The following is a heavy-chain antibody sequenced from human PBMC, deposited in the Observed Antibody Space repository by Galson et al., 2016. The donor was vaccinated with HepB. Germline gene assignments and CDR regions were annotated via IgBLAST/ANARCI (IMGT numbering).Heavy chain of an antibody. J-gene: IGHJ5*02. CDR2: IYPGDSDT. Sequence: QSGAEVTKPGESLKISCKGSGSSFPNFWIAWVRQMPGKGLEWMGTIYPGDSDTRYSPSFQGQVTISAAKPLSTAYLQWTSLKASDTAMYYCARQRSPSYNWFDPWGQGTLVTVSS. D-gene: IGHD2-2*01. V-gene: IGHV5-51*01. CDR3: ARQRSPSYNWFDP. CDR1: GSSFPNFW.